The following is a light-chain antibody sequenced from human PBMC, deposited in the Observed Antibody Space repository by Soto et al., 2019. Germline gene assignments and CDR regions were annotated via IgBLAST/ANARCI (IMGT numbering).Light chain of an antibody. CDR1: QSVSSSY. CDR2: GAS. CDR3: QQYGSSPLYT. V-gene: IGKV3-20*01. J-gene: IGKJ2*01. Sequence: EIVLTQSPGTLSLSPGERATLSCRASQSVSSSYLAWYQQKPGQAPRLLIYGASSRATGIPVRFSGSGSGTDFTLIISRLEPEDFAVYYCQQYGSSPLYTFGQGTKLEIK.